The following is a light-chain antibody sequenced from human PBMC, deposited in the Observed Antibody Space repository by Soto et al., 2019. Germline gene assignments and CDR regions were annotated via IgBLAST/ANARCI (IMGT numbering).Light chain of an antibody. CDR1: QGISDF. CDR2: DAT. CDR3: QKYNSDPLT. Sequence: DIQMTQSPSSLSASVGDRLTITCRASQGISDFLAWYQQKPGKAPQLLIYDATTLQSGVPSRFSGSGSGTDSTLTIASLQPEDVATYYCQKYNSDPLTFGGGTKVDIK. J-gene: IGKJ4*01. V-gene: IGKV1-27*01.